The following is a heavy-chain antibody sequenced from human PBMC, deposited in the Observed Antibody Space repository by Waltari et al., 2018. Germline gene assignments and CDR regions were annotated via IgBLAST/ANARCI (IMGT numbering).Heavy chain of an antibody. D-gene: IGHD3-10*01. Sequence: QVQLVESGGGVVQPGRSLRLSCAASGITFSDSAMHWVRQTPGRGLEWVSVIWNDGSYQYYADSVKGRFTISRDNSKNTLYLQMNSLRVEDTGVYYCAKANGSGGFLGDFWGQGTLVTVSS. CDR2: IWNDGSYQ. CDR1: GITFSDSA. J-gene: IGHJ4*02. V-gene: IGHV3-33*06. CDR3: AKANGSGGFLGDF.